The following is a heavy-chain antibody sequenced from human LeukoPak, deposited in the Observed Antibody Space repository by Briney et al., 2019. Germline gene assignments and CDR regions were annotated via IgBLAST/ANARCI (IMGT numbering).Heavy chain of an antibody. CDR3: ARGLYYYDSNGRTPYDY. J-gene: IGHJ4*02. CDR2: MNPNSGIT. CDR1: GYTFISYD. Sequence: ASVKVSRXASGYTFISYDINWVRQAIGQGLEWTGWMNPNSGITGYAQKFQGRVSMTSNTSISTAYMELSSLRSEDTAVYYCARGLYYYDSNGRTPYDYWGQGTLVTVSS. D-gene: IGHD3-22*01. V-gene: IGHV1-8*01.